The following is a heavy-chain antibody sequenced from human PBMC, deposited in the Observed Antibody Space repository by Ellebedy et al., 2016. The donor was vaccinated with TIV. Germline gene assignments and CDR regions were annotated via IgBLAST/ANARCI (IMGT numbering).Heavy chain of an antibody. CDR2: INHSGST. J-gene: IGHJ4*02. D-gene: IGHD2-15*01. V-gene: IGHV4-34*01. CDR3: ASSSSVVVVAAIDY. CDR1: GGSFSGYY. Sequence: SETLSLTXAVYGGSFSGYYWSWIRQPPGKGLEWIGEINHSGSTNYNPSLKSRVTISVDTSKNQFSLKLSSVTAADTAVYYCASSSSVVVVAAIDYWGQGTLVTVSS.